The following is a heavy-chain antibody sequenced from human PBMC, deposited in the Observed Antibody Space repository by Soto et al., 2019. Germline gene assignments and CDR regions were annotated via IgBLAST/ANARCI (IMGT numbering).Heavy chain of an antibody. CDR3: ARDPHCSSTSRYTPDY. V-gene: IGHV1-3*01. CDR1: GYTFTSYA. D-gene: IGHD2-2*02. J-gene: IGHJ4*02. Sequence: ASVKVSCKASGYTFTSYAMHWVRQAPGQSLEWIGWINVGNGNTNYAQKFQERVTITRDMSKSTAYMELSSLRSEDTAVYYCARDPHCSSTSRYTPDYWGQGTLVTVSS. CDR2: INVGNGNT.